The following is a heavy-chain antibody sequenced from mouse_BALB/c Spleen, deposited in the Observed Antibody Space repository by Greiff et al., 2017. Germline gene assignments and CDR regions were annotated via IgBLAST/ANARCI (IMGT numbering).Heavy chain of an antibody. CDR3: TRHEYGIDY. CDR2: ISNGGGST. V-gene: IGHV5-12-2*01. J-gene: IGHJ2*01. D-gene: IGHD5-1*01. Sequence: EVKLMESGGGLVQPGGSLKLSCAASGFTFSSYTMSWVRQTPEKRLEWVAYISNGGGSTYYPDTVKGRFTISKDNAKNTLYLQMSSLKSEDTAMYYCTRHEYGIDYWGQGTTLTVSS. CDR1: GFTFSSYT.